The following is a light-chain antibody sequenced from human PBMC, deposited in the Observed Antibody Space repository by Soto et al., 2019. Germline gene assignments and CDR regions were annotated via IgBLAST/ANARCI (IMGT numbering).Light chain of an antibody. J-gene: IGLJ2*01. CDR2: DVS. V-gene: IGLV2-14*01. CDR1: SSDVGGYNY. CDR3: SSYTSSSTAVV. Sequence: QSALTQPASVSGSPGQSITISCTGISSDVGGYNYVSWYQQHPGKAPKLMIYDVSKRPSGVSNRFSGSKSGNTASLTISGLQSEDEADYYCSSYTSSSTAVVFGGGTKVTVL.